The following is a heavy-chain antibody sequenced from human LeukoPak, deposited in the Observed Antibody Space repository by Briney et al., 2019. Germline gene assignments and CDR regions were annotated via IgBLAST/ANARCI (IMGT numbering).Heavy chain of an antibody. CDR2: IIPIYGTA. CDR1: GYTFTSYY. Sequence: SVKVSCKASGYTFTSYYMHWVRQAPGQGLEWMGGIIPIYGTANYAQKFQGRVTITAHESTSTAYMELSSLRSEDTAVYYCARGGRNTYSGYDCFDYWGQGTLVTVSS. CDR3: ARGGRNTYSGYDCFDY. D-gene: IGHD5-12*01. V-gene: IGHV1-69*13. J-gene: IGHJ4*02.